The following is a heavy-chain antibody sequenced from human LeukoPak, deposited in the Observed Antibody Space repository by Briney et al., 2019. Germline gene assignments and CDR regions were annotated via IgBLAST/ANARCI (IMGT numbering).Heavy chain of an antibody. CDR2: ISGSGAST. Sequence: PGGSLRLSCAASGLTFTSYAMSWVRQAPGKGLEWVSSISGSGASTDYADSVNGRFTISRDNSKNTPDLQMNSLRAEDTAVYYCAKDFGMWRYASGSYYPFDCWGQGTLVTVSS. CDR1: GLTFTSYA. D-gene: IGHD3-10*01. V-gene: IGHV3-23*01. J-gene: IGHJ4*02. CDR3: AKDFGMWRYASGSYYPFDC.